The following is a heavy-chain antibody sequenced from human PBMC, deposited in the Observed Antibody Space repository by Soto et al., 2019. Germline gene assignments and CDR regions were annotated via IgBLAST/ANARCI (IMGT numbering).Heavy chain of an antibody. CDR2: IYYSGST. CDR3: ARAAAAGGYFDY. V-gene: IGHV4-59*01. CDR1: GGSISSYY. Sequence: PSETLSLTCTVSGGSISSYYWSWIRQPPGKGLEWIGYIYYSGSTNYSPSLKSRVTISVDTSKNQFSLKLSSVTAADTAAYYCARAAAAGGYFDYWGQGTLVTVS. J-gene: IGHJ4*02. D-gene: IGHD6-13*01.